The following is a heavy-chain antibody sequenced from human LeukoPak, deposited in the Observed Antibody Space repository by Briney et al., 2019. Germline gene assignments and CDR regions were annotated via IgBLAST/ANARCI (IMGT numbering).Heavy chain of an antibody. CDR1: GFTFDDYA. J-gene: IGHJ6*02. D-gene: IGHD2-2*01. V-gene: IGHV3-9*01. Sequence: GGSLRLSCAASGFTFDDYAMHWVRQAPGKGLEWVSGISWNSGSIGYADSVKGRFTISRDNAKNSLYLQMNSLRAEDTALCYCAKGALVVPAAYIGDYYGMDVWGQGTTVTVSS. CDR3: AKGALVVPAAYIGDYYGMDV. CDR2: ISWNSGSI.